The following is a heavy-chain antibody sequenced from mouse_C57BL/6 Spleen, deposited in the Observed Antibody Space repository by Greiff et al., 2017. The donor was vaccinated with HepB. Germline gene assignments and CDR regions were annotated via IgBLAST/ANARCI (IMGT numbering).Heavy chain of an antibody. CDR1: GYSITSGYY. J-gene: IGHJ3*01. V-gene: IGHV3-6*01. D-gene: IGHD4-1*01. CDR2: ISYDGSN. Sequence: EVQLQESGPGLVKPSQSLSLTCSVTGYSITSGYYWNWIRQFPGNKLEWMGYISYDGSNNYNPSLKNRISITRDTSKNQFFLKLNSVTTEDTATYYCASPPLGRFAYWGQGTLVTVSA. CDR3: ASPPLGRFAY.